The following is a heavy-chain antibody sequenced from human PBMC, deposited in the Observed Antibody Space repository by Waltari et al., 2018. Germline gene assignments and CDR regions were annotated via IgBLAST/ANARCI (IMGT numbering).Heavy chain of an antibody. V-gene: IGHV3-33*01. CDR2: IWYDGSNK. D-gene: IGHD1-26*01. CDR3: ARGIVGATGFDY. Sequence: QVQLVESGGGVVQPGRSLRLSCAASGFTFSSYGMHWVRQAPGKGLEGVAVIWYDGSNKYYADSVKGRFTISRDNSKNTLYLQMNSLRAEDTAVYYCARGIVGATGFDYWGQGTLVTVSS. J-gene: IGHJ4*02. CDR1: GFTFSSYG.